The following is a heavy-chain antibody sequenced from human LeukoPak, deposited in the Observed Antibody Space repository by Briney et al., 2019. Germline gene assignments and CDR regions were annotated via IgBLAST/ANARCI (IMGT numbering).Heavy chain of an antibody. V-gene: IGHV4-59*01. D-gene: IGHD6-19*01. J-gene: IGHJ4*02. CDR3: ARDIRGAVAGTTFFDY. CDR2: IYYSGST. CDR1: GGSISSYY. Sequence: PSETLSLTRTVSGGSISSYYWSWIRQPPGKGLEWIGYIYYSGSTNYNPSLKSRVTISVDTSKNQFSLKLSSVTAADTAVYYCARDIRGAVAGTTFFDYWGQGTQVTVSS.